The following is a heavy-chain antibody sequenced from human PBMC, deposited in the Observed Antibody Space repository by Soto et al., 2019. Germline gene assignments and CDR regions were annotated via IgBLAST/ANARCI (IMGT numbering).Heavy chain of an antibody. CDR3: TKDRVPGGIYTFDY. J-gene: IGHJ4*02. CDR2: IDLGDTSP. CDR1: GFSFSDFS. D-gene: IGHD2-2*02. Sequence: GGSLRLSCAVSGFSFSDFSMNWVRQAPGRGLEWVAFIDLGDTSPDYRESVKGRFTLSKDRSKKTVYLQMNSLRVEDTAVYYCTKDRVPGGIYTFDYWGQGALVTVSS. V-gene: IGHV3-23*03.